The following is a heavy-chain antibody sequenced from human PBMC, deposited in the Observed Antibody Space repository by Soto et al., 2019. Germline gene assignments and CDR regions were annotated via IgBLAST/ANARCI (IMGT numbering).Heavy chain of an antibody. V-gene: IGHV1-46*01. J-gene: IGHJ5*02. CDR3: AREDSAYSSSWDWFDP. D-gene: IGHD6-13*01. CDR1: GYTFTSYY. CDR2: INPSGGST. Sequence: ASVKVSCKASGYTFTSYYMHWVRQAPGQGLEWMGIINPSGGSTSYAQKFQGRVTMTRDTSTSTVYVELSSLRSEDTAVYYCAREDSAYSSSWDWFDPWGQGTLVTVSS.